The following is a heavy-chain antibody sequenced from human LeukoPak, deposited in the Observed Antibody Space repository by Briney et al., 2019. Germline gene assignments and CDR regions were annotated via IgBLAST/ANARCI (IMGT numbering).Heavy chain of an antibody. J-gene: IGHJ4*02. Sequence: SETLSLTCTVSGVSVSGSDYWIWIRPPPGKGLECIGYIHHSGNTNYNPSLRSRVTMSVDTSKNQFSLKLSSVTAADTAVYYCSRESGPFSPFGYWGQGTLVTVTS. V-gene: IGHV4-61*01. CDR1: GVSVSGSDY. CDR2: IHHSGNT. CDR3: SRESGPFSPFGY. D-gene: IGHD1-26*01.